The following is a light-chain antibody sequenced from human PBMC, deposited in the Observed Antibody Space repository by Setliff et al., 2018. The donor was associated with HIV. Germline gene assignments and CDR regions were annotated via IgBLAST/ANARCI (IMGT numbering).Light chain of an antibody. Sequence: QSALTQPRSVSGSPGQSVTLPCTGSSSDVGAYNYVSWYQQYPGKAPKLIIYDVSKRPSGVPDRFSGSKSGDTASLTISGLQSEDEADYYCSSYTSSNTPYVFGTGTKV. V-gene: IGLV2-11*01. CDR1: SSDVGAYNY. CDR2: DVS. J-gene: IGLJ1*01. CDR3: SSYTSSNTPYV.